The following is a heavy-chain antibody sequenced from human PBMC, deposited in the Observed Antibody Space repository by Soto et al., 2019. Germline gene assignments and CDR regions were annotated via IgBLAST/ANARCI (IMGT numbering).Heavy chain of an antibody. CDR2: ISSSSSYT. CDR3: ARVGGYCSSTSCYGWLPTGGYFDY. D-gene: IGHD2-2*01. Sequence: GGSLRLSCAASGFTFSDYYMSWIRQAPGKGLEWVPYISSSSSYTNYADSVKGRFTISRDNAKNSLYLQMNSLRAEDTAVYYCARVGGYCSSTSCYGWLPTGGYFDYWGQGTLVTVSS. V-gene: IGHV3-11*06. CDR1: GFTFSDYY. J-gene: IGHJ4*02.